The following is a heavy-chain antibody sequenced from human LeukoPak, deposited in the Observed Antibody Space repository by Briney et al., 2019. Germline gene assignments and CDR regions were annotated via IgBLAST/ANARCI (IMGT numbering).Heavy chain of an antibody. D-gene: IGHD3-3*01. Sequence: PGGSLRLSCAASGFTFSDYYMNWIRQAPGKGLEWVSYISSSGSTVYYADSVKGRFTMSRDNAKNSLFLEMNSLRAEDTAVYYCARDRGFGVVTPIDCWGQGTLVTVSS. J-gene: IGHJ4*02. CDR1: GFTFSDYY. CDR2: ISSSGSTV. V-gene: IGHV3-11*01. CDR3: ARDRGFGVVTPIDC.